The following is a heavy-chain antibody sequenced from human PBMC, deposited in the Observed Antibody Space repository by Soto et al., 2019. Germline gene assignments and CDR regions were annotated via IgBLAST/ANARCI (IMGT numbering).Heavy chain of an antibody. V-gene: IGHV3-74*01. Sequence: PGGSPRLSCVAYGFTFSTYWMHWFGQGPGKGLVWVSRIKTDGSITNYADSVKGRFTTSRDNTKNTLYLQMSSLRGEDTAVYDCTTLVVKGAHLTYWGQGTRVTVVS. CDR1: GFTFSTYW. CDR3: TTLVVKGAHLTY. D-gene: IGHD2-15*01. CDR2: IKTDGSIT. J-gene: IGHJ4*02.